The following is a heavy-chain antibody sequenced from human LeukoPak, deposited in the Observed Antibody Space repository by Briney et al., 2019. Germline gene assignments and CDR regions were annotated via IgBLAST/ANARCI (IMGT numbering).Heavy chain of an antibody. CDR1: GGLISSGSYY. V-gene: IGHV4-61*02. CDR2: IYSSGST. Sequence: PSQTLSLTCTVSGGLISSGSYYWSWIRQPAGKGLEWIGRIYSSGSTNYNPALRSRLTISVDTSKNQFSLKLSSVTAADTAVYYCARATSRGRPFDYWGQGTLVTVSS. J-gene: IGHJ4*02. CDR3: ARATSRGRPFDY. D-gene: IGHD2-15*01.